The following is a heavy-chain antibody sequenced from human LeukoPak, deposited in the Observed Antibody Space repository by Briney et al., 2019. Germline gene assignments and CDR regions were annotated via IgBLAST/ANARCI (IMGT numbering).Heavy chain of an antibody. CDR2: IYYSGST. J-gene: IGHJ3*02. V-gene: IGHV4-39*07. CDR3: ARDLRTAMVSPRAFDI. CDR1: GGSISSSSYY. Sequence: SETLSLTCTVSGGSISSSSYYWGWIRQPPGKGLEWIGSIYYSGSTYYNPSLKSRVTTSVDTSKNQFSLKLSSVTAADTAVYYCARDLRTAMVSPRAFDIWGQGTMVTVSS. D-gene: IGHD5-18*01.